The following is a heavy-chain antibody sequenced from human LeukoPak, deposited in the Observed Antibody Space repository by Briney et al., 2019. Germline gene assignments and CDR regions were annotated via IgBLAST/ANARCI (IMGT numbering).Heavy chain of an antibody. D-gene: IGHD6-13*01. CDR1: GYTFTGYY. CDR3: ARVAPFIAAAEWLAFDI. Sequence: ASVKVSCKASGYTFTGYYMHWVRQAPGQGLERMGWINPNSGGTNYAQKFQGRVTMTRDTSISTAYMELSRLRSDDTAVYYCARVAPFIAAAEWLAFDIWGQGTMVTVSS. J-gene: IGHJ3*02. V-gene: IGHV1-2*02. CDR2: INPNSGGT.